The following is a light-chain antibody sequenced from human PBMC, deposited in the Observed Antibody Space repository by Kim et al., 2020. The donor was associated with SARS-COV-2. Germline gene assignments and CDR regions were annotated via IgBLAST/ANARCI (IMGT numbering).Light chain of an antibody. CDR2: AAS. J-gene: IGKJ4*01. Sequence: IQLTQSPSSLSASVGDRVTITCRASQGISSYLAWYQQKPGQAPKLLIYAASTLQSGVPSRFSGSGSGTDFTLTISSLQPEDFATYYCQQLNIYPLTFGGGTKVEIK. CDR3: QQLNIYPLT. CDR1: QGISSY. V-gene: IGKV1-9*01.